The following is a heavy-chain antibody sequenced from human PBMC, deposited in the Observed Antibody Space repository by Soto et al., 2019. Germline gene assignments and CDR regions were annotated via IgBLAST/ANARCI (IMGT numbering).Heavy chain of an antibody. D-gene: IGHD6-19*01. CDR1: GFPFSSYS. CDR3: ARRSSSGSVGY. V-gene: IGHV3-13*01. CDR2: IGTAGDT. J-gene: IGHJ4*02. Sequence: GGSLGLSCAASGFPFSSYSMSWVRQAPGKGLEWVSAIGTAGDTYYLGSVKGRFTISRENAKNSLYLQMNSLRAGDTAVYYCARRSSSGSVGYWGQGTLVTVSS.